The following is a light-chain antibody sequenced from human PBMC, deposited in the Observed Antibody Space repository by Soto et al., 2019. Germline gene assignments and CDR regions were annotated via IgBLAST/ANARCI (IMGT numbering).Light chain of an antibody. Sequence: EIVLTQSPGTLSLSPGERTTLSCRASQSVSSTYLAWYQQKPGQAPRLLLSGASSRATGIPDRFSGSGSGTDFTLTISRLEPEDFAVYYCQQYGRSPPYTFGQGTKLEIK. CDR2: GAS. V-gene: IGKV3-20*01. CDR3: QQYGRSPPYT. CDR1: QSVSSTY. J-gene: IGKJ2*01.